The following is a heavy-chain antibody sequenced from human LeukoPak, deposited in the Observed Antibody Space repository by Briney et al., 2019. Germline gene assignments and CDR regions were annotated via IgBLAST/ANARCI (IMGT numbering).Heavy chain of an antibody. CDR2: IIPIFGIA. CDR1: GGTFSSYA. CDR3: ARGGEMATAIDY. J-gene: IGHJ4*02. Sequence: SVKVSCKASGGTFSSYAISWVRQAPGQGLEWMGRIIPIFGIANYAQKFQGSVTITADKSTSTAYMELSSLRSEDTAVYYCARGGEMATAIDYWGQGTLVTVSS. V-gene: IGHV1-69*04. D-gene: IGHD5-24*01.